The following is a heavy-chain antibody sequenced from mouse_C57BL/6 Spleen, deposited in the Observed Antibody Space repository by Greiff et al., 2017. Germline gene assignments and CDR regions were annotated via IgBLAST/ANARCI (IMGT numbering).Heavy chain of an antibody. J-gene: IGHJ4*01. CDR3: ARFSSGFLMDY. CDR1: GYTFTNYW. CDR2: IYPGGGYT. V-gene: IGHV1-63*01. D-gene: IGHD3-2*02. Sequence: VQLQQSGAELVRPGTSVKMSCKASGYTFTNYWIGWAKQRPGHGLEWIGDIYPGGGYTNYNEKFKGKATLTVDKSSSTAYMQFSSLTSEDSAIYYCARFSSGFLMDYWGQGTSVTVSS.